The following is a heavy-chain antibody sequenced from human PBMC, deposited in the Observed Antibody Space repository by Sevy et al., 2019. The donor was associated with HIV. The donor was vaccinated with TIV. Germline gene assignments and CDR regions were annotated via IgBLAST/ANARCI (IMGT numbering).Heavy chain of an antibody. V-gene: IGHV3-11*01. CDR3: ARDEDGAVAYGRGAFDI. D-gene: IGHD6-19*01. J-gene: IGHJ3*02. Sequence: GSLRLSCAASGFTFSDYYMSWIRQAPGKGLEWVSYISSSGSTIYYADSVKGRFTISRDNAKNSLYLQMNSLRAEDTAVYYCARDEDGAVAYGRGAFDIWGQGTMVTVSS. CDR2: ISSSGSTI. CDR1: GFTFSDYY.